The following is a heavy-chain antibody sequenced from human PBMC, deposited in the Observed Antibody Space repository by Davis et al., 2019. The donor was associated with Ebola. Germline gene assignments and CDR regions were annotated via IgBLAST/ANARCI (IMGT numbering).Heavy chain of an antibody. D-gene: IGHD1-26*01. Sequence: SVKVSCRASGGTFSSYAISWVRQAPGQGLEWMGRIIPILGIANYAQKFQGRVTITRDTSASTAYMELSSLRSEDTAVYYCARGIVGAINYWGQGTLVTVSS. CDR1: GGTFSSYA. CDR2: IIPILGIA. CDR3: ARGIVGAINY. V-gene: IGHV1-69*04. J-gene: IGHJ4*02.